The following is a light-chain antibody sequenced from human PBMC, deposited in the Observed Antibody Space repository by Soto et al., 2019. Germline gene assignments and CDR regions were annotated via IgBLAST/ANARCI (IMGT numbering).Light chain of an antibody. CDR1: QSVSSSY. Sequence: EIVLTQSPGTLSLSPGERVTLSCRASQSVSSSYLAWYQQKPGQAPRLLIYGASSRATGIPDRFSGSGSGTDFTLTISRLEPEDFAVFYCQQYDSSPWTFGQGTKVEI. V-gene: IGKV3-20*01. J-gene: IGKJ1*01. CDR2: GAS. CDR3: QQYDSSPWT.